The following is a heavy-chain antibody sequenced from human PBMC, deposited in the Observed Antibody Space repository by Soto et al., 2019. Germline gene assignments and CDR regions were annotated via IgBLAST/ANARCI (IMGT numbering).Heavy chain of an antibody. J-gene: IGHJ5*02. Sequence: GSLRLSCAASGFTFSSYGMHWVRQAPGKGLEWVAVISYDGSNKYYADSVKGRFTTSRDNSKNTLYLQMNSLRAEDTAVYYCAKDPERGTSHPWGQGTLVTVSS. V-gene: IGHV3-30*18. D-gene: IGHD3-16*01. CDR2: ISYDGSNK. CDR3: AKDPERGTSHP. CDR1: GFTFSSYG.